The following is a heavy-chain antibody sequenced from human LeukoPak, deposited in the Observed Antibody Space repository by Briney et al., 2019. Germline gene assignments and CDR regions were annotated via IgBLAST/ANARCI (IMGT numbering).Heavy chain of an antibody. J-gene: IGHJ4*01. Sequence: EPSETLSLTCGVSGGSFSTIYWSWIRQHPGKGLEWIGEINHNGNTNYNPSLKGRVTLSVDKSKNQFSLKLRSVTAADTALYYCATVAIRAEFHFDHWGHGLLVTVSS. D-gene: IGHD3-10*01. V-gene: IGHV4-34*01. CDR3: ATVAIRAEFHFDH. CDR2: INHNGNT. CDR1: GGSFSTIY.